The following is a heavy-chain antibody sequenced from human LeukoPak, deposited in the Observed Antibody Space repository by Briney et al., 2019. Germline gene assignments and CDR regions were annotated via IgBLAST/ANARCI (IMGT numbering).Heavy chain of an antibody. Sequence: GGTLRLSCAASGFTFSSYVMSWVRQAPGKGLEWVSGVSDGGNFPYYADSVKGRFTISRENSKNTLNLQMNSLRAEDTAVYYCAKSNRGSGSRNDAFDIWGQGTMVTVSS. D-gene: IGHD3-10*01. CDR1: GFTFSSYV. CDR2: VSDGGNFP. J-gene: IGHJ3*02. V-gene: IGHV3-23*01. CDR3: AKSNRGSGSRNDAFDI.